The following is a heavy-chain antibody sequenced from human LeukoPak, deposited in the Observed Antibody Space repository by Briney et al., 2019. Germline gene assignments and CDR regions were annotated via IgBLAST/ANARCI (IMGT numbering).Heavy chain of an antibody. CDR3: ARAVDYGGHHIDY. Sequence: GGSLRLSCAASGFTFSSYEMNWVRQAPGKGLEWVSYISSSGSTIYYADSVKGRFTISRDNAKNSLYLQMDSLRAEDTAVYYCARAVDYGGHHIDYWGQGTLVTVSS. D-gene: IGHD4-23*01. CDR2: ISSSGSTI. V-gene: IGHV3-48*03. J-gene: IGHJ4*02. CDR1: GFTFSSYE.